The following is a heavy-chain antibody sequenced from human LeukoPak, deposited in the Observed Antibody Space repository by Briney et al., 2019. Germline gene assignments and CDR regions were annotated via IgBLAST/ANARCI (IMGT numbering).Heavy chain of an antibody. CDR3: ARGSPPNYYGSGSYLLGFDP. CDR2: MNPNSGNT. CDR1: GYTFTSYD. J-gene: IGHJ5*02. V-gene: IGHV1-8*01. D-gene: IGHD3-10*01. Sequence: GASVKVSCKASGYTFTSYDINWVRQAPGQGLEWMGWMNPNSGNTGYAHKFQGRVNMTRNTSISTAYMELTSLGSEDTAVYYCARGSPPNYYGSGSYLLGFDPWGQGTLVTISS.